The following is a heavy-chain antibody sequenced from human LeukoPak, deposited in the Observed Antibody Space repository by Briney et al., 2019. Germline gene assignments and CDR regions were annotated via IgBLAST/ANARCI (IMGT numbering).Heavy chain of an antibody. Sequence: GGSLRLSCAASAFTFGSFGMSWVRQAPGKGLERVASIEQEGSEKHYVDSVKGRFTISRDNTQYSLYLQMNSLRAEDTAVYYCARDHVARGSYYYFDRWGQGTLVTVSS. V-gene: IGHV3-7*01. CDR1: AFTFGSFG. CDR3: ARDHVARGSYYYFDR. D-gene: IGHD1-26*01. CDR2: IEQEGSEK. J-gene: IGHJ4*02.